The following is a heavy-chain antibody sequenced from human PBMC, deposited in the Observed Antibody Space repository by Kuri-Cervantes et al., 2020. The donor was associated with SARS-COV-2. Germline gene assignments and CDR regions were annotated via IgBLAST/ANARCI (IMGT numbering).Heavy chain of an antibody. Sequence: ASVKVSCKASGYTFTGYYMHWVRQAPGQGLEWIGWINPNSGGTNYAQKFQGRVTMTRDTSISTAYMELSRLRSDDTAVYYCARPPADYYYMDVWGKGTTVTVSS. CDR2: INPNSGGT. V-gene: IGHV1-2*02. CDR3: ARPPADYYYMDV. J-gene: IGHJ6*03. CDR1: GYTFTGYY.